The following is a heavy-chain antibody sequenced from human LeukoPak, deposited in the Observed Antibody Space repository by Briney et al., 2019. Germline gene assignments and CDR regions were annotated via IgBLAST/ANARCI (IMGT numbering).Heavy chain of an antibody. V-gene: IGHV3-23*01. Sequence: GGSLRLSCAASGFTFSTYAMSWVRQAPGKGLEWVSAISGDGGTISYAASVRGRFTISRDNAKNTLFLQMSSLRAGDTALYYCAKELYGNPSGYWGQGTRVTVSS. J-gene: IGHJ4*02. CDR3: AKELYGNPSGY. CDR1: GFTFSTYA. D-gene: IGHD2-8*01. CDR2: ISGDGGTI.